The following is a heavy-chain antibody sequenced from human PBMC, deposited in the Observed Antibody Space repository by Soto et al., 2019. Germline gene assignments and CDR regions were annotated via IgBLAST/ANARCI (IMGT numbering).Heavy chain of an antibody. D-gene: IGHD5-12*01. J-gene: IGHJ5*02. CDR3: AKRSNSGYGGRGRQGRSFDP. V-gene: IGHV4-34*01. CDR1: GGSFSGYY. Sequence: SETLSLTCAVYGGSFSGYYWSWIRQPPGKGLEWIGEINHSGSTNYNSSLKSRVTISVDTSKNQFSLKLSSVTAADTAVYYCAKRSNSGYGGRGRQGRSFDPWGQGTLVTVSS. CDR2: INHSGST.